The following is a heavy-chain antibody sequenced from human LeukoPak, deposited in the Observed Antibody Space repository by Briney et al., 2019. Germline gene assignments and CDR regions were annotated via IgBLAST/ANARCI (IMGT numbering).Heavy chain of an antibody. CDR3: ARGYDFWSGYNIDY. CDR1: GFTFSSYS. D-gene: IGHD3-3*01. Sequence: GGSLRLSCAASGFTFSSYSMNWVRQAPGKGREWVSSISSSSSYIYYADSVKGRFTISRDNAKNSLYLQMNSLRAEDTAVYYCARGYDFWSGYNIDYWGQGTLVTVSS. V-gene: IGHV3-21*01. CDR2: ISSSSSYI. J-gene: IGHJ4*02.